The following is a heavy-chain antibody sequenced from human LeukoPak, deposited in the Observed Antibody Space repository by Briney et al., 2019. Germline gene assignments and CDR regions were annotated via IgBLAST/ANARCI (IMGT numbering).Heavy chain of an antibody. J-gene: IGHJ3*02. Sequence: GASVKVSCKASGYTFTGYYMHWVRQAPGQGLEWMGWINPNSGGTNYAQKFQGWVTMTRDTSISTAYMELSRLRSDDTAVYYCARGSSSSSLDAFDIWGQGTMVTVSS. CDR3: ARGSSSSSLDAFDI. D-gene: IGHD6-13*01. V-gene: IGHV1-2*04. CDR1: GYTFTGYY. CDR2: INPNSGGT.